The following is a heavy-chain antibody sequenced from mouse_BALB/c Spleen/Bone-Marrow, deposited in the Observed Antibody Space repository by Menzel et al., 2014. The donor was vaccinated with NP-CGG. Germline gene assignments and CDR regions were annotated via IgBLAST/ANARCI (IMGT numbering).Heavy chain of an antibody. CDR3: ARDAMDY. CDR1: GYTFTDYA. J-gene: IGHJ4*01. Sequence: VQLQQSGAELVRPGVSVKISCKGSGYTFTDYAMHWVKQSHAKSLEWIGVISTYYGDASYNQKFKGKATTTVDKSSSTAYMELARLTSEDSAIYYCARDAMDYWGQGTSVTVSS. CDR2: ISTYYGDA. V-gene: IGHV1S137*01.